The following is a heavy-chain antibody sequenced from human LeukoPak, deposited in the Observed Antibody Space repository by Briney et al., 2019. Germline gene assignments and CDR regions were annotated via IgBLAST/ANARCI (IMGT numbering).Heavy chain of an antibody. CDR2: ISAYNYNT. Sequence: ASVKVSCKASGYTFTSYAITWVRQAPGQGLEWMGWISAYNYNTKYAQRLQGRVTMTTDTSTSTGYMELRSLRSDDTAVYYCARGGSYSGLDSWGQGTLVTVSS. D-gene: IGHD1-26*01. CDR1: GYTFTSYA. V-gene: IGHV1-18*01. J-gene: IGHJ4*02. CDR3: ARGGSYSGLDS.